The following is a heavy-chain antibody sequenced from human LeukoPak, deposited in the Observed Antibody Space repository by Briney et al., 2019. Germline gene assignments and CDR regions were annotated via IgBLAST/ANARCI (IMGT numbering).Heavy chain of an antibody. V-gene: IGHV3-30-3*01. CDR1: GFTFSSYA. CDR2: ISYDGSNK. Sequence: GGSLRLSCAASGFTFSSYAMHWVRQAPGKGLEWVAVISYDGSNKYYADSVKGRFTISRDNSKNTLYLQMNSLRAEDTAVYYCARDIVGAKGTFDYWGQGTLVTVSS. CDR3: ARDIVGAKGTFDY. D-gene: IGHD1-26*01. J-gene: IGHJ4*02.